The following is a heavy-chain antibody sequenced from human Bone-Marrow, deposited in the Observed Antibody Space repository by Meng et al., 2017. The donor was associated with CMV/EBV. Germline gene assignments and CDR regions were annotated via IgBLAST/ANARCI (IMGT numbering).Heavy chain of an antibody. CDR1: GGSISSGTYY. Sequence: SETLSLTCTVSGGSISSGTYYWSWIRQHPGKGLEWIGYIFYSWSTSYNPSLKCRVIISVDTSRNQFSLKLSSVTAADTAVYYCAREVGGGDWALDYWGQGTLVTVSS. J-gene: IGHJ4*02. V-gene: IGHV4-31*03. CDR3: AREVGGGDWALDY. D-gene: IGHD2-21*02. CDR2: IFYSWST.